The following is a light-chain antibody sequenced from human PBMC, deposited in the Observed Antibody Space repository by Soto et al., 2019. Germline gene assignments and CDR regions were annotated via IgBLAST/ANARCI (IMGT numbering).Light chain of an antibody. CDR3: QQRSNWPRWR. J-gene: IGKJ1*01. CDR1: QSVSSY. V-gene: IGKV3-11*01. Sequence: EIVLTQSPATLSLSPGERATLSCRASQSVSSYLAWYQQKPGQAPRLLIYDASNRATGIPARFSGSGSGTDFTLTISSLEPEDFAVYYWQQRSNWPRWRCGQGTKVEIK. CDR2: DAS.